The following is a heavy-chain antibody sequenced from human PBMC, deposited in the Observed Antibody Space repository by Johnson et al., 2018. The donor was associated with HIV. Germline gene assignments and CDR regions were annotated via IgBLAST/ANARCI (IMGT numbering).Heavy chain of an antibody. V-gene: IGHV3-30-3*01. J-gene: IGHJ3*02. CDR1: GFTFSSYA. CDR2: ISYDGSNK. Sequence: QVQLVESGGGVVRPGGSLRLSCAASGFTFSSYAMHWVRQAPGKGLEWVTVISYDGSNKYYADSVKGRFIISRENATNSLYLQMNSLRAEDTAVYYCATYSSSWYKGGYAFDIWGQGTMVTVSS. D-gene: IGHD6-13*01. CDR3: ATYSSSWYKGGYAFDI.